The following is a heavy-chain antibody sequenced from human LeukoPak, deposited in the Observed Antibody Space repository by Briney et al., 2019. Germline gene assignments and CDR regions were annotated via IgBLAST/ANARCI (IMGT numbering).Heavy chain of an antibody. Sequence: ASVKVSCQASGYTLTGYYIHWMRQAPGQGPEWMGWINPNNGGTSCAQKFQGRVTMTRGTSISTAYMELNSLRSDGTAVYYCARGPATGAFDYWGQGTLVTVSS. J-gene: IGHJ4*02. CDR3: ARGPATGAFDY. V-gene: IGHV1-2*02. D-gene: IGHD7-27*01. CDR1: GYTLTGYY. CDR2: INPNNGGT.